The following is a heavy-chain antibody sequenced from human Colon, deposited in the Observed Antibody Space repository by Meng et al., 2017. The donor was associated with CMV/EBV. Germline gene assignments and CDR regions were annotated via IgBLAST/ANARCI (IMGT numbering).Heavy chain of an antibody. CDR2: MNPNSGNT. CDR1: GYTFTSYD. CDR3: ARDATRFGEAREEWELSH. V-gene: IGHV1-8*03. D-gene: IGHD1-26*01. J-gene: IGHJ4*02. Sequence: ASVKVSCKASGYTFTSYDINWVRQATGQGLEWMGWMNPNSGNTGYAQKFQGRVTITRNTSISTAYMELSSLRSEDTAVYYCARDATRFGEAREEWELSHWGQGTLVTVSS.